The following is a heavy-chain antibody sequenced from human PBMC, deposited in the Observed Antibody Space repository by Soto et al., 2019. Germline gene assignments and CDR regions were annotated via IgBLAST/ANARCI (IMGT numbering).Heavy chain of an antibody. CDR2: IYYSGRT. J-gene: IGHJ4*02. D-gene: IGHD2-21*02. CDR3: ARQRTTVVTKAYFDH. Sequence: PSETPAVTCTLFGEYISISSYYWAWIRQPRGKGLEWIGSIYYSGRTYYNPSFKSRVTISIDTSKNQFSLNLSPVTATDTALYYCARQRTTVVTKAYFDHWGQGALVTVSS. CDR1: GEYISISSYY. V-gene: IGHV4-39*01.